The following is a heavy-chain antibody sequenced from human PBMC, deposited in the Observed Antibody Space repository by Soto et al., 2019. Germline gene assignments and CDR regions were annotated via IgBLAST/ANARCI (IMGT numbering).Heavy chain of an antibody. D-gene: IGHD3-10*01. Sequence: EVQLLESGGVLVQPGGSLRLSCAASGFTFSTYAMTWVRQAPGKGLEWVSSISGSGGRTYYADSVKGRFTISRDNSKTTPDLQTNSLRAEDTAVYYWAKAGDYHGSESYFPLDYWGQGTLVPVSS. CDR2: ISGSGGRT. V-gene: IGHV3-23*01. J-gene: IGHJ4*02. CDR3: AKAGDYHGSESYFPLDY. CDR1: GFTFSTYA.